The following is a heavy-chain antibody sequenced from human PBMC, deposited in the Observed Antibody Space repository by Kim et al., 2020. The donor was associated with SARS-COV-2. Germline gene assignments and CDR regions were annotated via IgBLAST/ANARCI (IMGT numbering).Heavy chain of an antibody. CDR1: GFTFSSYG. J-gene: IGHJ6*02. D-gene: IGHD6-13*01. CDR2: ISYDGSNK. V-gene: IGHV3-30*18. Sequence: GGSLRLSCAASGFTFSSYGMHWVRQAPGKGLEWVAVISYDGSNKYYADSVKGRFTISRDISNNTLYLQMNSLRAEDTAVYYCAKDRIAAAGPESYYYYYGIDVWGQGATVTFSS. CDR3: AKDRIAAAGPESYYYYYGIDV.